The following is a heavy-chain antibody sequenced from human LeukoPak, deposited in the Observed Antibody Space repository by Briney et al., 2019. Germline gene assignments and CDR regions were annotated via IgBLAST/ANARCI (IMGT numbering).Heavy chain of an antibody. V-gene: IGHV4-4*07. CDR2: IYGSGST. CDR1: GDSISSYY. Sequence: SETLSLTCSVSGDSISSYYWSWIRQPAGKGLEWIGRIYGSGSTNYNPSLKTRVTLSVDTAKNQFSLRLSSVIAADTAVYYCAKMDDQDYYGMDAWGQGTTVTVSS. J-gene: IGHJ6*02. CDR3: AKMDDQDYYGMDA. D-gene: IGHD2-2*03.